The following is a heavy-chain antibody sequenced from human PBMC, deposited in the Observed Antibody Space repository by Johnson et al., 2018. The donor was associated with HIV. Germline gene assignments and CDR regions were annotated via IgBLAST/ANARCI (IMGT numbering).Heavy chain of an antibody. D-gene: IGHD2-21*02. CDR3: ARAAEGKFIVVVTAAFDI. V-gene: IGHV3-30*02. J-gene: IGHJ3*02. Sequence: VQLVESGGGVVQPGGSLRLSCAASGFTFSSYGMHWVRQAPGKGLEWVAFIRYDGSNKYYADSVKGRFTISRDNSKNTLYLQMNSLRAEDTAVYYCARAAEGKFIVVVTAAFDIWGQGTMVTVSS. CDR2: IRYDGSNK. CDR1: GFTFSSYG.